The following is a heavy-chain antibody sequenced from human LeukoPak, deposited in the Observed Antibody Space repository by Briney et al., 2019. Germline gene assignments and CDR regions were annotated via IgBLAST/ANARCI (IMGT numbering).Heavy chain of an antibody. CDR3: ASRVVTSFDY. V-gene: IGHV3-74*01. Sequence: GGSLRLSCAASGFTSITHWMYWVRQAPGKGLVWVSLINNDGSTTSYADSVKGRFTISRDNAKNTLFLQMDSLRGEDTAVYYCASRVVTSFDYWGQGTLVTVSS. J-gene: IGHJ4*02. CDR2: INNDGSTT. CDR1: GFTSITHW. D-gene: IGHD2-21*02.